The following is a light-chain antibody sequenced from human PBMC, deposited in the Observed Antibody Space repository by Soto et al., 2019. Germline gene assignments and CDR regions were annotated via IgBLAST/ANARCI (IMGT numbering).Light chain of an antibody. CDR1: SSDVGGYNY. CDR2: DVS. Sequence: QSALTQPASVSGSPGQSITISCTGTSSDVGGYNYVSWYQQHPGKAPKLMIYDVSNRPSGVSNRFSGSKSGNTASLTISGLQAEDEADYYCSSYTYRSTLYVVFGGGTKVTVL. CDR3: SSYTYRSTLYVV. J-gene: IGLJ2*01. V-gene: IGLV2-14*01.